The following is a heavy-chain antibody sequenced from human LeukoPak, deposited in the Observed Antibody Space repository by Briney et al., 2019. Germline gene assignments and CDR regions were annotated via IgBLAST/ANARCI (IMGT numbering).Heavy chain of an antibody. J-gene: IGHJ4*02. Sequence: SETLSLTCTVSGGSISSYYWSWIRQPPGKGLEWIGYIYTSGSTNYNPSLKSRVTMSVDTSKNQFSLKLSSVTAADTAVYYCARDIYDSSPYFDYWGQGTLVTVSS. D-gene: IGHD3-22*01. CDR3: ARDIYDSSPYFDY. V-gene: IGHV4-4*09. CDR1: GGSISSYY. CDR2: IYTSGST.